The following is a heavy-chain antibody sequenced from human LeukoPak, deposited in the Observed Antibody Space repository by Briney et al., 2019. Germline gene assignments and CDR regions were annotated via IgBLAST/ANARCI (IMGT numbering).Heavy chain of an antibody. V-gene: IGHV4-39*07. D-gene: IGHD3-10*01. CDR2: IYYSGST. Sequence: SETLSLTCTVSVGSISSSSYYWGWIRQPPGKGLEWIGSIYYSGSTYYNPSLKSRVTISVDTSKNQFSLKLSSVTAADTAVYYCARRSYYGSGIYVHFDNWGQGTLVTVSS. J-gene: IGHJ4*02. CDR3: ARRSYYGSGIYVHFDN. CDR1: VGSISSSSYY.